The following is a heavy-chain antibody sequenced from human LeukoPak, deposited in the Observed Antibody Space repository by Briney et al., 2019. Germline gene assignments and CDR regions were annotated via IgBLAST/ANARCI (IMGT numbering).Heavy chain of an antibody. CDR2: ISSSDSTI. CDR1: GFTFSSYS. CDR3: ARDYGGRSPFDY. J-gene: IGHJ4*02. Sequence: PGGSLRLSCEVSGFTFSSYSMHWVRQAPGKGLEWVSYISSSDSTIYYADSVKGRFTISRDNAKNSLYLQMNSLRAEDTAVYYCARDYGGRSPFDYWGQGTLVTVSS. D-gene: IGHD4-23*01. V-gene: IGHV3-48*04.